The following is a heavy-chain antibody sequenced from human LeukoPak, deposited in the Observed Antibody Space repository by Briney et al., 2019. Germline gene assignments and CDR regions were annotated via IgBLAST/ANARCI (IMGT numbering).Heavy chain of an antibody. V-gene: IGHV4-39*07. Sequence: PSETLSLTCTVSGGSISSSSYYWGWIRQPPGKGLEWIGSIYYSGSTYYNPSLKSRVTISVDTSKNQFSLKLSSVTAADTAVYYCARDTYCGGDCYYVDYWGQGTLVTVSS. CDR2: IYYSGST. CDR3: ARDTYCGGDCYYVDY. CDR1: GGSISSSSYY. D-gene: IGHD2-21*02. J-gene: IGHJ4*02.